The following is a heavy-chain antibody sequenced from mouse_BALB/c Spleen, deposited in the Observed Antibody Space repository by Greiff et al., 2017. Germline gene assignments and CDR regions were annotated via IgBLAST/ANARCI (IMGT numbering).Heavy chain of an antibody. J-gene: IGHJ2*01. D-gene: IGHD2-1*01. V-gene: IGHV7-1*02. CDR3: ARDVNYGNFAY. CDR2: SRNKANDYTT. Sequence: EVKVVESGGGLVQPGGSLRLSCATSGFTFSDFYMEWVRQPPGKRLEWIAASRNKANDYTTEYSASVKGRFIVSRDTSQSILYLQMNALRAEDTAIYYCARDVNYGNFAYWGQGTTLTVSS. CDR1: GFTFSDFY.